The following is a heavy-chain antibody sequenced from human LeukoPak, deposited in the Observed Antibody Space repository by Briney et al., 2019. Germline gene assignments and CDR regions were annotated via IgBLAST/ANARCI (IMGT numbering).Heavy chain of an antibody. CDR3: AKDDSGSYYPYYYYMDV. CDR1: GFTFSSYE. D-gene: IGHD1-26*01. V-gene: IGHV3-23*01. Sequence: GGSLRLSCAASGFTFSSYEMNWVRQAPGKGLEWVSAISATTGSTYYSDSVKGRFTISRDNSKNTLYLQMNSLRAEDTAVYYCAKDDSGSYYPYYYYMDVWGKGTTVTISS. CDR2: ISATTGST. J-gene: IGHJ6*03.